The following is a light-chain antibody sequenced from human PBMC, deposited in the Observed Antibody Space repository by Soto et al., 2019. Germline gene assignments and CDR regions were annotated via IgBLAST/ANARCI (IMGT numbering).Light chain of an antibody. V-gene: IGLV1-40*01. Sequence: SVLTQPPSVSGAPGQRVTISCTGSSSNIGAGYDVQWYQQLPGTVPKPLIYANTNRPSGVPDRFSGSKSGTSASLAITGLQAEDEADYYCQSYDSSLSGYVFGTGTKVTVL. CDR3: QSYDSSLSGYV. CDR2: ANT. J-gene: IGLJ1*01. CDR1: SSNIGAGYD.